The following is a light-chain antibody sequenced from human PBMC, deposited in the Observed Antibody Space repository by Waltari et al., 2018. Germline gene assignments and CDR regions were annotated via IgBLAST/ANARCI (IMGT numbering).Light chain of an antibody. J-gene: IGKJ4*01. V-gene: IGKV4-1*01. CDR3: QQYYSLPLT. CDR2: WAS. Sequence: VSRSNNKNYLAWYRQKPGQPPKLLIYWASTRESGVPDRFSGSGSGADFTLTISSLQAEDVAVYYCQQYYSLPLTFGGGTKVEI. CDR1: VSRSNNKNY.